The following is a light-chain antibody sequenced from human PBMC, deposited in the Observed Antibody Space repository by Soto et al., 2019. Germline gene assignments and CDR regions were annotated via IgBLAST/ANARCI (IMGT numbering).Light chain of an antibody. CDR2: AAS. CDR3: QQLNSYPLT. Sequence: DIQLTQSPSFLSASVGDRVTITCRASQGISSYLAWYQQKPGKAPRLLIYAASTLQSGVPSRFSGSGAGTEVTLTISSLQPEDFATDYGQQLNSYPLTFGGGTKVEIK. CDR1: QGISSY. V-gene: IGKV1-9*01. J-gene: IGKJ4*01.